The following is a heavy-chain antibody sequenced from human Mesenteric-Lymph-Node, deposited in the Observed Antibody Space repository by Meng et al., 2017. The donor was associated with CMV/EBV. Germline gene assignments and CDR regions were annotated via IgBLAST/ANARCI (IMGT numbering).Heavy chain of an antibody. V-gene: IGHV3-23*01. CDR1: GFTFSSYA. Sequence: LGLCCAASGFTFSSYAMNWVRQAPGKGLEWVSAISGSGGSTHYADSVKGRFTTSRDNSKNTQYLQMNSLRAEDMAVYYCAREDWYFDLWGRGTLVTVSS. J-gene: IGHJ2*01. CDR2: ISGSGGST. CDR3: AREDWYFDL.